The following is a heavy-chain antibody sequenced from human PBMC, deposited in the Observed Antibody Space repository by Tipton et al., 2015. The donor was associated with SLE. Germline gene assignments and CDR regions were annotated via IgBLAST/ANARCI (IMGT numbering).Heavy chain of an antibody. CDR3: ARVIQWELSLDAFDI. CDR2: IYYSGST. D-gene: IGHD1-26*01. J-gene: IGHJ3*02. Sequence: TLSLTCTVSGGSISSSSYYWGWIRQPPGKGLEWIGSIYYSGSTYYNPSLKSRVTISVDTSKNQFSLKLSSVTAADTAAYYCARVIQWELSLDAFDIWGQGTMVTVSS. CDR1: GGSISSSSYY. V-gene: IGHV4-39*07.